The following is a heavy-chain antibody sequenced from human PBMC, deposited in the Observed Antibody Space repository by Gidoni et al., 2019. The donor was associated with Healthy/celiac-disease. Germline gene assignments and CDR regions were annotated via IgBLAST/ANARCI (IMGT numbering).Heavy chain of an antibody. CDR3: ARLTGYSSGWPYYFDY. J-gene: IGHJ4*02. V-gene: IGHV3-53*01. D-gene: IGHD6-19*01. Sequence: EVQLVESGGGLIQPGGSLRLSCAASGFTVSSNYMSWVRQAPGKGLEWFSVIYSGGRTYYADSVKGRFTISRDNSKNTLSLQMNSLRAEDTAVYYCARLTGYSSGWPYYFDYWGQGTLVTVSS. CDR2: IYSGGRT. CDR1: GFTVSSNY.